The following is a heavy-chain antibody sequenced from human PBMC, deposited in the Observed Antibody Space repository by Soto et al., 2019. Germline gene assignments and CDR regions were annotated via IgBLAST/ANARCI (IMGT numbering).Heavy chain of an antibody. CDR1: GGSISSGGYY. V-gene: IGHV4-31*03. CDR2: IYYSGST. J-gene: IGHJ5*02. Sequence: QVQLQESGPGLVKPSQTLSLTCTVSGGSISSGGYYWSWIRQHPGKGLEWIGYIYYSGSTYYNPSLKSRVTISLDSSKNQFSLKLSSVTAADTAEYYCARWEYSTYGTWFDPWGQVTLVTVSS. CDR3: ARWEYSTYGTWFDP. D-gene: IGHD4-4*01.